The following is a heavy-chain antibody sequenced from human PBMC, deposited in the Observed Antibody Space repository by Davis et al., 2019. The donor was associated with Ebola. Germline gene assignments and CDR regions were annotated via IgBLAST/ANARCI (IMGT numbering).Heavy chain of an antibody. Sequence: AGSLRLSCAASGFTFSSYGMHWVRQAPGKGLEWVAVIWYDGSNKYYADSVKGRFTISSANSKNTLYLQMNSLRAEDTAVYYCASGHSFRWSTKGAFDIWGQGTMVTVSS. CDR3: ASGHSFRWSTKGAFDI. D-gene: IGHD4-23*01. CDR1: GFTFSSYG. CDR2: IWYDGSNK. V-gene: IGHV3-33*01. J-gene: IGHJ3*02.